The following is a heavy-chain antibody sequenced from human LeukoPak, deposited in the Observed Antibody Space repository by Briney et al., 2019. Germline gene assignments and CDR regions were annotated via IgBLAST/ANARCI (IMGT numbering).Heavy chain of an antibody. CDR3: ARDVRQQLLEGGFDN. D-gene: IGHD6-13*01. CDR2: IFSSGST. Sequence: SETLSLTCTVSGGSLSSYYWSWIRQPAGKGLEWIGRIFSSGSTSYNPSLKSRVTMSVDTSKNQFSLKVTSVTAADTAVYYCARDVRQQLLEGGFDNWGQGTLVTVSS. V-gene: IGHV4-4*07. J-gene: IGHJ4*02. CDR1: GGSLSSYY.